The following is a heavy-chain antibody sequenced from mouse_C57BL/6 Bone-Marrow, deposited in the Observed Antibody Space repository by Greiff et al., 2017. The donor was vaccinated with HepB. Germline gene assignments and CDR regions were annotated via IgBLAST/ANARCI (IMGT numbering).Heavy chain of an antibody. CDR2: IWSGGST. CDR3: ARNNYDYALNYAMDY. Sequence: VKLMESGPGLVQPSQSLSITCTVSGFSLTSYGVHWVRQSPGKGLEWLGVIWSGGSTDYNAAFISRLSISKDNSKSQVFFKMNSLQADDTAIYYCARNNYDYALNYAMDYWGQGTSVTVSS. D-gene: IGHD2-4*01. J-gene: IGHJ4*01. CDR1: GFSLTSYG. V-gene: IGHV2-2*01.